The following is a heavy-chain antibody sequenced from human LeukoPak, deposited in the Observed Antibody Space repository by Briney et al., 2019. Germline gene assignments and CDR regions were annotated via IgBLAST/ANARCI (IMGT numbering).Heavy chain of an antibody. CDR3: ARDSDRRSDC. CDR2: IKEGRTET. J-gene: IGHJ4*02. CDR1: GFILSSYW. D-gene: IGHD3-22*01. Sequence: PGGSLRLSCAASGFILSSYWMSWVRQAPGKGLEWVASIKEGRTETYYVDSVKGRFTISRDSAKNSLYLQMNSLRSEDTAVYHCARDSDRRSDCWGQGTLVTVSS. V-gene: IGHV3-7*05.